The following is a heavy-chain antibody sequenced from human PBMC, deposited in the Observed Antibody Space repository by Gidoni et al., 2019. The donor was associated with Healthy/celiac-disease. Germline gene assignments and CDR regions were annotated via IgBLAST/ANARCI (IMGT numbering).Heavy chain of an antibody. J-gene: IGHJ4*02. CDR2: IYYSGST. D-gene: IGHD2-15*01. CDR3: AREVLGYCSGGSCSYFDY. CDR1: GGSINSGGYY. Sequence: QVQLQESGPGLVQPSQTLSLTCTVSGGSINSGGYYWSWIRQHPGKGLEWIGYIYYSGSTYYNPSLKSRVTISVDTSKNQFSLKLSSVTAADTAVYYCAREVLGYCSGGSCSYFDYWGQGTLVTVSS. V-gene: IGHV4-31*03.